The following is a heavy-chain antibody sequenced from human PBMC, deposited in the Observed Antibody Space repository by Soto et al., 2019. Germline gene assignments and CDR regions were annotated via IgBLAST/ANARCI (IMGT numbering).Heavy chain of an antibody. CDR1: GYTFTTYY. CDR3: ARAVYTKTAPIDY. D-gene: IGHD2-8*01. J-gene: IGHJ4*02. CDR2: ITPSSGST. Sequence: QVQLVQSGAEVKNPGASVKVSCKASGYTFTTYYMHWLRQARGQGLEWMGIITPSSGSTRYEQKFQDRVTMTRYTSTSTVYMELSSLRSEDTAVYYCARAVYTKTAPIDYWGQGTLVTVSS. V-gene: IGHV1-46*01.